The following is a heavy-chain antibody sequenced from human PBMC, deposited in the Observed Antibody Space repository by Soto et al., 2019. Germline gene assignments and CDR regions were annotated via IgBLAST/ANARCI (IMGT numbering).Heavy chain of an antibody. CDR2: INHSGST. D-gene: IGHD4-17*01. J-gene: IGHJ4*02. V-gene: IGHV4-34*01. CDR1: GGSFSGYY. CDR3: ARGSVTDY. Sequence: QVQLQQWGAGLLKPSETLSLTCAVYGGSFSGYYWSWIRQPPGKGLEWIGEINHSGSTNYNPSLKSRRTISVDTSKNQFSLKLSSVTAADTAVYYCARGSVTDYWGQGTLVTVSS.